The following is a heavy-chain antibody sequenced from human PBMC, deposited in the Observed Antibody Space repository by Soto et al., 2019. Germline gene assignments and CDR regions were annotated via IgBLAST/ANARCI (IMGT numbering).Heavy chain of an antibody. D-gene: IGHD1-1*01. J-gene: IGHJ4*02. CDR2: IDNDGSAT. CDR3: ARDNWNSY. Sequence: GGSLRLSCGASGFTFNIYWMHWVRQAPGKGLEWVSRIDNDGSATTYADSVKGRFTISRDNAKNTLFLQMNTLRVDDTAVYYCARDNWNSYWGQGTLVTVSS. CDR1: GFTFNIYW. V-gene: IGHV3-74*01.